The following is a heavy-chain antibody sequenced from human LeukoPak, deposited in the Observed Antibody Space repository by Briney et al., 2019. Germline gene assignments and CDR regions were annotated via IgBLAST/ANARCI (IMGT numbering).Heavy chain of an antibody. D-gene: IGHD1-14*01. CDR1: GYTFTSYG. CDR2: INAYNYHT. Sequence: ASVKVSCKASGYTFTSYGISWVRQAPGQGLEWMGWINAYNYHTNYAQDLQGRVTVTIDTSTSTAYMELRSLRSDDTAVYYCVRDIQYAPDYWGQGTLVTVSS. J-gene: IGHJ4*02. V-gene: IGHV1-18*01. CDR3: VRDIQYAPDY.